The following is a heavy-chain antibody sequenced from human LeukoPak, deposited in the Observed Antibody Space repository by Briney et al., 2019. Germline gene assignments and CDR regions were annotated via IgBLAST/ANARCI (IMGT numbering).Heavy chain of an antibody. J-gene: IGHJ4*02. CDR3: ARVRATNYYDSSGYRVWPNFDY. Sequence: SVKVSCKASGGTFSSYAISWVRQAPGQGLEWMGGIIPIFGTANYARKFQGRVTITTDESTSTAYMELSSLRSEDTAVYYCARVRATNYYDSSGYRVWPNFDYWGQGTLVTVSS. CDR2: IIPIFGTA. CDR1: GGTFSSYA. D-gene: IGHD3-22*01. V-gene: IGHV1-69*05.